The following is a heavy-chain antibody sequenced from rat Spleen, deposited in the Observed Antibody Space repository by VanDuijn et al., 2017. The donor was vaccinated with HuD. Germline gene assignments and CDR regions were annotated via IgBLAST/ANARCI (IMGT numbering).Heavy chain of an antibody. V-gene: IGHV2-45*01. J-gene: IGHJ2*01. CDR3: AREGGFLFDY. CDR1: GFSLTNYN. D-gene: IGHD1-11*01. Sequence: QVQLMESGPGLVQPSETLSLTCTVSGFSLTNYNVHWVRQPPGKSLEWMGVMWSGGSTDYNSALKSRLSISRDTSKNQVFLKMNSLQTEDRATYYCAREGGFLFDYWGQGVMVTVSS. CDR2: MWSGGST.